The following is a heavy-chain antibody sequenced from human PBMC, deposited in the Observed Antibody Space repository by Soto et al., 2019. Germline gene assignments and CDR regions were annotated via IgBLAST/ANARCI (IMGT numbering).Heavy chain of an antibody. J-gene: IGHJ4*02. CDR3: ARHSTGRKTDDDY. CDR2: IYYSGST. V-gene: IGHV4-31*03. CDR1: GGSISSGGYY. Sequence: PSETLSLTCTVSGGSISSGGYYWSWIRQHPGKGLEWIGYIYYSGSTYYNPSLKSRVTISVDTSKNQFSLKLSSVTAADTAVYYCARHSTGRKTDDDYWGQGTLVTVS.